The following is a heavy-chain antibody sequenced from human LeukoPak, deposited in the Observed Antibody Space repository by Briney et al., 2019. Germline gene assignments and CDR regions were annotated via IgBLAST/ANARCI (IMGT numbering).Heavy chain of an antibody. V-gene: IGHV4-39*01. J-gene: IGHJ5*01. D-gene: IGHD3-16*01. CDR2: VYYSGSI. CDR3: ARLNPGYVTAPHDS. CDR1: GGSVTNYY. Sequence: SETLSLTCTVSGGSVTNYYWGWIRQPPGKGLEWIGSVYYSGSIFSDTSHKSRVTISGDTSKNQFSLSLSSVTAADTAVYYCARLNPGYVTAPHDSWGQGMLVTVSS.